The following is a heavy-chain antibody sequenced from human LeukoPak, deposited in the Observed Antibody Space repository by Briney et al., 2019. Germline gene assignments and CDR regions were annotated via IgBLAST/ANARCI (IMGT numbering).Heavy chain of an antibody. CDR1: GFTFSSSA. J-gene: IGHJ4*02. CDR2: VSGSGGGT. Sequence: GGSLRLSCAASGFTFSSSAMNWGRQAPGRGLEWVSVVSGSGGGTYYADSVKGRFTISRDNSKNTLYLQMNSLRAEDTAVYYCAAPVIVGATDYWGQGTLVTVSS. V-gene: IGHV3-23*01. D-gene: IGHD1-26*01. CDR3: AAPVIVGATDY.